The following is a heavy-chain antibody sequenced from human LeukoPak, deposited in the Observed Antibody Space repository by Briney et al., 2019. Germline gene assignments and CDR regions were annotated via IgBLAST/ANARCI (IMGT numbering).Heavy chain of an antibody. CDR3: ARLRTYSGSYYWDY. CDR2: ISAYNGNT. V-gene: IGHV1-18*04. Sequence: ASVKVSCKASGYTFTSYGISWVRQAPGQGLEWMGWISAYNGNTNYAQKFQGRVTMTTDTSTSTAYMELRSLRSDDTAVYYCARLRTYSGSYYWDYWGQGTLVTVSS. J-gene: IGHJ4*02. CDR1: GYTFTSYG. D-gene: IGHD1-26*01.